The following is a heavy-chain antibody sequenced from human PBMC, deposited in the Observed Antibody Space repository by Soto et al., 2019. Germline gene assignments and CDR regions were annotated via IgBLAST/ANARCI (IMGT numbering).Heavy chain of an antibody. D-gene: IGHD3-16*01. J-gene: IGHJ4*02. CDR1: DGSVNTGNYY. V-gene: IGHV4-61*01. CDR3: AREEKQLSRYGGDFDY. Sequence: QVQLQESGPGLVKPSETLSLTCSVSDGSVNTGNYYWSWIRQPPGKGLEWIGHIYYIGTTNYNPALTRRVTISVYTSTHQFSLKVTSVTAADTAVYFCAREEKQLSRYGGDFDYWGQGILVTVSS. CDR2: IYYIGTT.